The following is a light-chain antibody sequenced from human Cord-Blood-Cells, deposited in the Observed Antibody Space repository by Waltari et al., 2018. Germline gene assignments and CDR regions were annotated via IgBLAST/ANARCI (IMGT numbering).Light chain of an antibody. V-gene: IGLV2-14*01. CDR3: SSYTSSSTYV. J-gene: IGLJ1*01. CDR1: SSDVGGYNY. CDR2: EVS. Sequence: QSALTQPASVSGSPGQSITISCTGTSSDVGGYNYVSWYQQHPGNAPKLMLYEVSKRASGVSNRFSGSKSGNTASLTISGLQTEDEADYYCSSYTSSSTYVFGTGTKVTVL.